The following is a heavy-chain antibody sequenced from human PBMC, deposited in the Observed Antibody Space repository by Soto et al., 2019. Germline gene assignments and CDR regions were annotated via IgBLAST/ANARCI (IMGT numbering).Heavy chain of an antibody. CDR2: ISYSGSI. CDR3: ARKLGRGPFDI. J-gene: IGHJ3*02. Sequence: WTWIRQPPGKGLEWIGYISYSGSINYNPSLKSRVTISLDTSRDQFSLTVTSMTVADTAVYYCARKLGRGPFDIWGQGTMVTVSS. D-gene: IGHD7-27*01. V-gene: IGHV4-59*08.